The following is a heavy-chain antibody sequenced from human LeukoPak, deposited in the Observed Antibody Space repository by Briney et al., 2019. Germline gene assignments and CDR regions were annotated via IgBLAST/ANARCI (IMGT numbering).Heavy chain of an antibody. Sequence: PSETLSLTCAVYGGSFSGYYWSWIRQPPGKGLEWIGEINHSGSTNYNPSLKSRVTISVDTSKNQFSLKLSSVTAADTAVYYCARSPGSGGYSRPSPTLPFDPWGQGTLVTVSS. CDR2: INHSGST. CDR1: GGSFSGYY. D-gene: IGHD3-10*01. CDR3: ARSPGSGGYSRPSPTLPFDP. J-gene: IGHJ5*02. V-gene: IGHV4-34*01.